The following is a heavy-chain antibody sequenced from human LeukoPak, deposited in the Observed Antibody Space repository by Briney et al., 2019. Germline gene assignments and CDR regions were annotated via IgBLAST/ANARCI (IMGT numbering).Heavy chain of an antibody. J-gene: IGHJ3*02. V-gene: IGHV1-69*05. Sequence: SVKVSCKASGGTFSSYAISWVRQAPGQGVEWMGRIIPIFGTANYAQKFQGRVTITTDESTSTAYMELSSLRSEDTAVYYCARSIQPYIYRDAFDIWGQGTMVTVSS. CDR3: ARSIQPYIYRDAFDI. CDR1: GGTFSSYA. CDR2: IIPIFGTA. D-gene: IGHD2-2*02.